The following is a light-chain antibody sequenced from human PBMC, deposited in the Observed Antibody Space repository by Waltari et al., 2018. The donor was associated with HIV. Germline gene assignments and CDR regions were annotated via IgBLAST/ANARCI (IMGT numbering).Light chain of an antibody. Sequence: DIALTQSPGTLSFSPGERATIYCRVIQTISSTYVAWYQQKPGQAPRLLIYGASSRATGIPDRFSGSGSGTDFTLTISSLEPEDCAVYYCQQYIGSPRTFGQGTKVELK. CDR3: QQYIGSPRT. CDR2: GAS. J-gene: IGKJ1*01. V-gene: IGKV3-20*01. CDR1: QTISSTY.